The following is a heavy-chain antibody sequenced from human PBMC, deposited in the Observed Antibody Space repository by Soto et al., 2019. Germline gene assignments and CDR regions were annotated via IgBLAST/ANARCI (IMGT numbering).Heavy chain of an antibody. CDR1: GGSISSSSYY. J-gene: IGHJ4*02. CDR3: ARQSLLWFGELLYFDY. D-gene: IGHD3-10*01. V-gene: IGHV4-39*01. Sequence: QLQLQESGPGLVKPSETLSLTCTVSGGSISSSSYYWGWIRQPPGKGLEWIGSIYYSGSTYYNPSLKSRVTISVDTSKNQFSLKLSSVTAADTAVYYCARQSLLWFGELLYFDYWGQGTLVTVSS. CDR2: IYYSGST.